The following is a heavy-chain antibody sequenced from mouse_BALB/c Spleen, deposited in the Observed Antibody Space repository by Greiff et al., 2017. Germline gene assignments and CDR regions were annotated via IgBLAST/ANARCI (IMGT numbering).Heavy chain of an antibody. J-gene: IGHJ4*01. CDR1: GFNIKDTY. D-gene: IGHD2-4*01. CDR3: AVIYYDYDYYAMDY. V-gene: IGHV14-3*02. CDR2: IDPANGNT. Sequence: VQLQQSGAELVKPGASVKLSCTASGFNIKDTYMHWVKQRPEQGLEWIGRIDPANGNTKYDPKFQGKATITADTSSNTAYLQLSSLTSEDTAVYYCAVIYYDYDYYAMDYWGQGTSVTVSS.